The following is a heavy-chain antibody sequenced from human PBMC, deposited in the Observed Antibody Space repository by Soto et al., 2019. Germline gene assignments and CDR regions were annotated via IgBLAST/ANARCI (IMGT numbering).Heavy chain of an antibody. CDR1: GYSFTSYW. Sequence: PGESLKLSCKGSGYSFTSYWIGWVRQTPGKGLDWMGIIYPGDSDTRYSPSFQGQVHTSADKSLSTAYLQWSSLKASDTAMYYCARQGCSSTSCSNPYYYMDVWGKGTTVTVSS. CDR3: ARQGCSSTSCSNPYYYMDV. V-gene: IGHV5-51*01. CDR2: IYPGDSDT. D-gene: IGHD2-2*01. J-gene: IGHJ6*03.